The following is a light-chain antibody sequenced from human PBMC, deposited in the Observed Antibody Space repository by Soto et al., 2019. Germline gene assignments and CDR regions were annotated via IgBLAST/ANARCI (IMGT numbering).Light chain of an antibody. V-gene: IGKV1-5*03. CDR2: KAS. J-gene: IGKJ1*01. CDR3: HQYNRSPT. Sequence: DIQMTQSPSTLSASVGDRVTITCRSSPSISSWLAWYQQKPGKAPKLLIYKASSLESGVPSRFSGSGSGTEMDLTISSLQPYDFATYYCHQYNRSPTCCQGTNLGIK. CDR1: PSISSW.